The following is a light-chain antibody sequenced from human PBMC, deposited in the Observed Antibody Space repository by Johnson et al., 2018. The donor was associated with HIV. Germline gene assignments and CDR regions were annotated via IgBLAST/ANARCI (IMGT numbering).Light chain of an antibody. V-gene: IGLV1-51*02. Sequence: QSVLTQPPSVSADPGQKVTISCSGSSSNIGSNYVSWYKQLPGTAPKLLIYENNKRPSGIPDRFSGSTSGTSATLGITGLQTGDEADYYCGTWDNSLVPVYVFGTATKVSVL. CDR2: ENN. CDR3: GTWDNSLVPVYV. CDR1: SSNIGSNY. J-gene: IGLJ1*01.